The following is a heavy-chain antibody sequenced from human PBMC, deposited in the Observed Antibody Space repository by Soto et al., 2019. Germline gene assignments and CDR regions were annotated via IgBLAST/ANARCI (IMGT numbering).Heavy chain of an antibody. CDR1: GFSFSTYG. V-gene: IGHV3-23*01. Sequence: EVQLLESGGGLVQPGGSLRLSWAVSGFSFSTYGVTGVRQAPGKGLEWVSGVSGGSGTTHYADSVKGRFTITGDTSKNTVYMQMNSLRVEDTAVYYCAKWNGYGDHWGQGTLVTVSS. J-gene: IGHJ4*02. CDR2: VSGGSGTT. CDR3: AKWNGYGDH. D-gene: IGHD1-1*01.